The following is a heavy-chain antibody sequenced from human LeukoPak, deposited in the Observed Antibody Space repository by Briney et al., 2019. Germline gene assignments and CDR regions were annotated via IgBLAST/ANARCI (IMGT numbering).Heavy chain of an antibody. Sequence: GSLRLSCAASGFTFSNYWMSWIRQPAGKGLEWIGRIHSSGSTDYNPSLKSRVTMSVDTSKNQFSLKVRSVTAADTAVYYCAREGSATARPFVSNDYWGQGTLVTVSS. D-gene: IGHD6-6*01. CDR1: GFTFSNYW. CDR2: IHSSGST. V-gene: IGHV4-4*07. J-gene: IGHJ4*02. CDR3: AREGSATARPFVSNDY.